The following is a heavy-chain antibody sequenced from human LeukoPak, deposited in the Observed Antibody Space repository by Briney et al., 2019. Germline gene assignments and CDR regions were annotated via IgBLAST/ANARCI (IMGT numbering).Heavy chain of an antibody. Sequence: SETLSLTCTVSGGSISSYYWSWIRQPPGEGLEWIGYIYYTGSTNYNPSLKSRVTISVVTSKNQFSLRLSSVTAADTAVYYCARDRIVTTDYYYGMDVWGQGTTVTVSS. V-gene: IGHV4-59*01. CDR3: ARDRIVTTDYYYGMDV. J-gene: IGHJ6*02. D-gene: IGHD4-11*01. CDR1: GGSISSYY. CDR2: IYYTGST.